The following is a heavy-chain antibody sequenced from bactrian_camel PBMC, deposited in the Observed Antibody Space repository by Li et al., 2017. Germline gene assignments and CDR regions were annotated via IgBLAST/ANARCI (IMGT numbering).Heavy chain of an antibody. D-gene: IGHD6*01. Sequence: VQLVESGGGLVQPGGSLRLSCAASGFTFGSYYMSWVRQAPGKGLEWVSSIYSSGSSTYYADSVKGRFTISRDNAKNTLYLQMNSLKPEDTAMYVCAARGCWDSWSFGYWGQGTQVTVS. CDR1: GFTFGSYY. CDR2: IYSSGSST. CDR3: AARGCWDSWSFGY. J-gene: IGHJ6*01. V-gene: IGHV3-2*01.